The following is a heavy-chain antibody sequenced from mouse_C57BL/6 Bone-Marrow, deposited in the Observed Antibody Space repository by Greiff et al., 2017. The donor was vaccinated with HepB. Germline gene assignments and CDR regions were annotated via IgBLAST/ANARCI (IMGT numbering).Heavy chain of an antibody. J-gene: IGHJ4*01. D-gene: IGHD4-1*01. V-gene: IGHV5-2*03. CDR1: EYEFPSHD. CDR2: INSDGGST. CDR3: ARHPNLYAMDY. Sequence: EVKLVESGEGLVKPGGSLKLSCESNEYEFPSHDMSWVRKTPEKRLALVAAINSDGGSTYYPDTMERRFIISRDNTKKTLYLQMSSLRSEDTALYYCARHPNLYAMDYWGQGTSVTVSS.